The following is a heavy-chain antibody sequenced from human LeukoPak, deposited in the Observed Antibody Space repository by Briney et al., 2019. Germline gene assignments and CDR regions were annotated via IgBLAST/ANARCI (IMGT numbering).Heavy chain of an antibody. Sequence: GGSLRLSCAASGFTFTSYSMNWVRQAPGKGLEWVSSISDGSSYIYYADSVKGRFTISRDNAKNSLYLQMNSLRAEDTAVYYCARSSVLVLAANSDYWGQGTLVTVSS. CDR2: ISDGSSYI. J-gene: IGHJ4*02. V-gene: IGHV3-21*01. CDR3: ARSSVLVLAANSDY. CDR1: GFTFTSYS. D-gene: IGHD2-15*01.